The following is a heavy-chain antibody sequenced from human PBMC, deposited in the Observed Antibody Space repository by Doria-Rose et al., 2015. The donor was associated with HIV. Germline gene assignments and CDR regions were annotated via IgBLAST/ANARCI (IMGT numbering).Heavy chain of an antibody. CDR2: LISDDDR. V-gene: IGHV2-26*01. J-gene: IGHJ4*02. Sequence: SGPVLVKPTETLTLTCTVSGVSLSSPGMGVSWIRQPPGKALEMLALLISDDDRSDIPSLNSRLTISRGTSKSQLVRTMADIDPEDTATYYCARIKSSRWYHKYYFDFWGQGTLVIVSA. D-gene: IGHD6-13*01. CDR1: GVSLSSPGMG. CDR3: ARIKSSRWYHKYYFDF.